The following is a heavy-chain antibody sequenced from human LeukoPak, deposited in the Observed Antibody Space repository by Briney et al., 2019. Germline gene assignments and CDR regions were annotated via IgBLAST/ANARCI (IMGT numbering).Heavy chain of an antibody. D-gene: IGHD2-2*01. V-gene: IGHV3-30*04. Sequence: GGSLRLSCAASGFTFSSYPIHWVRQAPGKGLEWVAVISYDGSNKYYADSVKGRFTISRDNSKNTLSLQMNSLRGEDTAVYFCARDRRSCSSTSCLHNYYYYYGMDVWGQGTTVTVSS. CDR3: ARDRRSCSSTSCLHNYYYYYGMDV. CDR2: ISYDGSNK. J-gene: IGHJ6*02. CDR1: GFTFSSYP.